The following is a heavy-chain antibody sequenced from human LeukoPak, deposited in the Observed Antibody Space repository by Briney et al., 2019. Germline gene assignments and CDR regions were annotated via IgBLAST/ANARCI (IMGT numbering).Heavy chain of an antibody. D-gene: IGHD2-15*01. CDR1: GFTFSSSA. J-gene: IGHJ4*02. Sequence: PGGSLRLSCAASGFTFSSSAMSWVRQAPGKGLEGVSTISGSGGNTYSADSVKGRFTISRDNSKNTLYLQMNSLRAEDTAVYYCASHGCGGTCYSSFDYWGQGTLLTVSS. CDR3: ASHGCGGTCYSSFDY. V-gene: IGHV3-23*01. CDR2: ISGSGGNT.